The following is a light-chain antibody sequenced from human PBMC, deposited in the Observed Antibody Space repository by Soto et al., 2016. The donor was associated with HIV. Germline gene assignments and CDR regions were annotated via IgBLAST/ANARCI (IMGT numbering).Light chain of an antibody. CDR2: DDA. V-gene: IGLV3-21*03. Sequence: SYELTQPPSLSVAPRKTARITCGGNNVGSKSVQWYQQKPGQAPVMVVYDDADRPSGIPERFSGSNSGNTATLSISEVEAGDEADYYCQVWDASSDLVVFGGGTKLTVL. J-gene: IGLJ2*01. CDR3: QVWDASSDLVV. CDR1: NVGSKS.